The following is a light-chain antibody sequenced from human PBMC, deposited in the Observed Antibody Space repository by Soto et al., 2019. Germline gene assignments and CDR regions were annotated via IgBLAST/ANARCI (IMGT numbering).Light chain of an antibody. CDR1: SSNIGAGYD. CDR3: QSYDSSLSGSWV. J-gene: IGLJ3*02. V-gene: IGLV1-40*01. Sequence: QSVLTQPPSVSGAPGQRVTISCTGSSSNIGAGYDVHWYQQLPGTAPKLLMYDNNNRPSGVPDRFSGSKSGTSASLAITGLQAEDEADYYCQSYDSSLSGSWVFGGGTKLTVL. CDR2: DNN.